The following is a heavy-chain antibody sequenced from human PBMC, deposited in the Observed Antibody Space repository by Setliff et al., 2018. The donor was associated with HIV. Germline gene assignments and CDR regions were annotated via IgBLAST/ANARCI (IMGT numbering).Heavy chain of an antibody. CDR3: ARGPATSGLAYYMDV. V-gene: IGHV4-59*11. CDR1: RGSISSHY. J-gene: IGHJ6*03. Sequence: SETLSLTCTASRGSISSHYWSWIRQPPGKGLEWIGFVYYSGDTNYNPSLKSRASISLDTSKNQFSLNLTSSSAADTAVYYCARGPATSGLAYYMDVWGKGTTVTVS. D-gene: IGHD3-22*01. CDR2: VYYSGDT.